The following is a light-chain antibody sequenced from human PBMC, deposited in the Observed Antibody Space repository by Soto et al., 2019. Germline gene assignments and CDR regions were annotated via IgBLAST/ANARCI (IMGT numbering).Light chain of an antibody. Sequence: EIVVTQSPCTVSFSPVERSTLSCRASQSVSSSYLAWYQQKPGQAPRLLIYGASSRATGIPDRFSGSGSGTEFTLTISSLQPGDFATYYCQHYNTYPWTFGQGTKVDIK. CDR3: QHYNTYPWT. CDR2: GAS. CDR1: QSVSSSY. V-gene: IGKV3-20*01. J-gene: IGKJ1*01.